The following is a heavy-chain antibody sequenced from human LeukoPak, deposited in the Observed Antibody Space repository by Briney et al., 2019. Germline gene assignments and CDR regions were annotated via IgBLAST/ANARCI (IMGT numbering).Heavy chain of an antibody. V-gene: IGHV5-51*01. D-gene: IGHD2-21*02. J-gene: IGHJ4*02. CDR1: GYSFTSYW. Sequence: GESLKISCKGSGYSFTSYWIGWVRQMTGKGLEWMGINYPGDSDTRYSPSFQGQVTISADKSISTAYLQWSSLKASDTAMYYCARPATYCGGDCWLDYWGQGTLVTVSS. CDR2: NYPGDSDT. CDR3: ARPATYCGGDCWLDY.